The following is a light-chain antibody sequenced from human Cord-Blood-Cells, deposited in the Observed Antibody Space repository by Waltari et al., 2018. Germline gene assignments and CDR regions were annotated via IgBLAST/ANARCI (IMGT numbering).Light chain of an antibody. J-gene: IGKJ2*01. V-gene: IGKV3-15*01. CDR2: GAS. CDR1: QSVSSN. Sequence: EIVMTQSPATLSVSPGERATLSCRASQSVSSNLAWYQQKPGQAPRPLIYGASTRATGIPARFGGSGSGTEFTLTISSLQSEDFAVYYCQQYNNWPPYTFGQGTKLEIK. CDR3: QQYNNWPPYT.